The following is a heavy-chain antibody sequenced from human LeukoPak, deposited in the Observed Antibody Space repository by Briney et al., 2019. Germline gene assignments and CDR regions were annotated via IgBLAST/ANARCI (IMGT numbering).Heavy chain of an antibody. Sequence: GESLKISCKGSGYSFTTYWIGWVRQMPGKGLEWMGIIYPGDSDIRYSPSFQGQVTISADKSISTAYLQWSSLKASHTAMYYCARTQVAATTHAPYYFDFWGQGTLVTVSS. CDR2: IYPGDSDI. V-gene: IGHV5-51*01. CDR3: ARTQVAATTHAPYYFDF. D-gene: IGHD1-26*01. J-gene: IGHJ4*02. CDR1: GYSFTTYW.